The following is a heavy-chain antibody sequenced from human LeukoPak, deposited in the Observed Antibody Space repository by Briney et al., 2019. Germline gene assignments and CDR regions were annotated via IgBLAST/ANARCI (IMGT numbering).Heavy chain of an antibody. CDR3: TREQDREASATVVGDY. CDR1: GFTFSSYE. Sequence: GGSLRLSCAASGFTFSSYEMNWVRQAPGKGLEWVSYISSSGSTIYYADSVKGRFTISRDNAKNSLFLQMNSLRAEDTAVYYCTREQDREASATVVGDYWGQGTLVTVSS. J-gene: IGHJ4*02. CDR2: ISSSGSTI. D-gene: IGHD4-23*01. V-gene: IGHV3-48*03.